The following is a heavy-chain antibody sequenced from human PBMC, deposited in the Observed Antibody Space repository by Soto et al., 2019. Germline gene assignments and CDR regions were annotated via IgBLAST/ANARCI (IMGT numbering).Heavy chain of an antibody. CDR2: IRSKAYGGTT. CDR3: TREDIVATIMGYYYYYMDV. D-gene: IGHD5-12*01. Sequence: HPGGSLRLSCTASGFTFCDYAMSWFRQAPGKGLEWVGFIRSKAYGGTTEYAASVKGRFTISRDDSKSIAYLQMNSLKTEDTAVYYCTREDIVATIMGYYYYYMDVWGKGTTVTVS. CDR1: GFTFCDYA. V-gene: IGHV3-49*03. J-gene: IGHJ6*03.